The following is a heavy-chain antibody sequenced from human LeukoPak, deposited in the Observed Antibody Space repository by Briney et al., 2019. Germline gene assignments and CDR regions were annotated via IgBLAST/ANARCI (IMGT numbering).Heavy chain of an antibody. CDR1: GGSISSYY. CDR2: IYTSGST. D-gene: IGHD6-13*01. Sequence: SETLSLTCTVSGGSISSYYWSWIRQPAGKGLEWIGRIYTSGSTNYNPSLKSQVTISVDKSKNQFSLKLSSVTAADTAVYYCAKGIAAAGLDYWGQGTLVTVSS. V-gene: IGHV4-4*07. J-gene: IGHJ4*02. CDR3: AKGIAAAGLDY.